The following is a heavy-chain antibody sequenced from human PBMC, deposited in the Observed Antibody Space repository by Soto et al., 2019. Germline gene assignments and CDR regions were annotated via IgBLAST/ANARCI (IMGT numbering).Heavy chain of an antibody. D-gene: IGHD3-22*01. CDR1: GYSFTSYW. Sequence: GESLKISCKCSGYSFTSYWIGWVRQMPGKGLEWMGIIYPGDSDTRYSPSFQGQVTISADKSISTAYLQWSSLKASDTAMYYCARHVDYYDSSGYYYAGFDPWGQGTLVTVSS. CDR3: ARHVDYYDSSGYYYAGFDP. V-gene: IGHV5-51*01. CDR2: IYPGDSDT. J-gene: IGHJ5*02.